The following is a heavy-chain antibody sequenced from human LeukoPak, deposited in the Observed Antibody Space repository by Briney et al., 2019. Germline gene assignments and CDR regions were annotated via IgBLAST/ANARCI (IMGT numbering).Heavy chain of an antibody. CDR3: ARAQGYFDH. CDR2: IKKDGGEK. Sequence: GGSLRLSCAASGFTFSNYWMSWVRQAPGKGLEWVANIKKDGGEKYYADSVTGRFTISRDNAKNSLYLQVSRLRAEDTAVYYCARAQGYFDHWGQGTLVTVSS. V-gene: IGHV3-7*01. CDR1: GFTFSNYW. J-gene: IGHJ4*02.